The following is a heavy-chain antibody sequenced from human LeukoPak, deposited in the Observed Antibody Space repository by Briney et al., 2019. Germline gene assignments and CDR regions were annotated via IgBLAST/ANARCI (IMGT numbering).Heavy chain of an antibody. J-gene: IGHJ4*02. CDR2: ISPDGSTT. Sequence: GGSLRLSCAASGFTFSSHWMHWVRQAPGKGLVWASVISPDGSTTNYAEPVKGRFTISRDNAKNTLYLQMNSLRAEDTAVYYCARPVGTTVRVDYWGQGTLVTV. D-gene: IGHD1-26*01. V-gene: IGHV3-74*01. CDR1: GFTFSSHW. CDR3: ARPVGTTVRVDY.